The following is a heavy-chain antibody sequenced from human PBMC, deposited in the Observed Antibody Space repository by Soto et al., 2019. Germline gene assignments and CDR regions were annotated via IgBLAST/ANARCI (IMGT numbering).Heavy chain of an antibody. Sequence: GSLRLSCAASGFTFSSYSMNWVRQAPGKGLEWVSSISSSSYIYYAYSVKGRFTISRANAKNSLYLQMNRLRAEDTAVYYCARLGPAYYYDSSAIDYWGQGTLVTVSS. CDR1: GFTFSSYS. J-gene: IGHJ4*02. CDR3: ARLGPAYYYDSSAIDY. D-gene: IGHD3-22*01. V-gene: IGHV3-21*01. CDR2: ISSSSYI.